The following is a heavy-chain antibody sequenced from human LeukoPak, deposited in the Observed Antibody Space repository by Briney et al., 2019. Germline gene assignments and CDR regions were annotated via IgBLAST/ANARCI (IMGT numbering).Heavy chain of an antibody. J-gene: IGHJ6*02. CDR2: ITGNDGST. Sequence: GGSLRLSCVASGFTFSSNAMSWVRQAPGKGLEWVSVITGNDGSTYYADSVKGRFTISRDNSKNTLYLQMNSLRAEDTAVYYCAKEEYSSSWFYYYYGMDVWGQGTTVTVSS. CDR1: GFTFSSNA. CDR3: AKEEYSSSWFYYYYGMDV. V-gene: IGHV3-23*01. D-gene: IGHD6-13*01.